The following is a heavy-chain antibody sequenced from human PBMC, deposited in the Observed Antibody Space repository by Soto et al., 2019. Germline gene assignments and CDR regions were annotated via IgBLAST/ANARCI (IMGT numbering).Heavy chain of an antibody. D-gene: IGHD3-22*01. CDR3: ARGIVVVITTGYFDY. V-gene: IGHV3-30*14. J-gene: IGHJ4*02. CDR1: GFTFSSYA. CDR2: ISYDGSNK. Sequence: QVQLVESGGGVVQPGRSLRLSCAASGFTFSSYAMHWVRQAPGKGLEWVAVISYDGSNKYYADSVKGRFTISRDNSKNTLYLQMNSLRAEDTAVYYCARGIVVVITTGYFDYWGQGTLVTVSS.